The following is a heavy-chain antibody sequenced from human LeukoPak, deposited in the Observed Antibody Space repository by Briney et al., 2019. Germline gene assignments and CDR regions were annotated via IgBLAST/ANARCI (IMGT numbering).Heavy chain of an antibody. Sequence: SETLSLTCTVSGGSISSGGYYWSWLRQHPGKGLEWIGYIYYSGSTYYNPSLKSRVTISVDTPKNQFSLKLSSVTAADTAVYYCARGYTGLRRDAFDIWGQGTMVTVSS. V-gene: IGHV4-31*03. D-gene: IGHD4-17*01. CDR1: GGSISSGGYY. J-gene: IGHJ3*02. CDR2: IYYSGST. CDR3: ARGYTGLRRDAFDI.